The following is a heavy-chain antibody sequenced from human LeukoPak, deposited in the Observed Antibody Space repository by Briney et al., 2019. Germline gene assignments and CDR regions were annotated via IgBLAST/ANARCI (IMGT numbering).Heavy chain of an antibody. D-gene: IGHD3-22*01. CDR2: IKSDGSSA. J-gene: IGHJ4*02. CDR1: GFTLSSYG. V-gene: IGHV3-74*01. CDR3: VRGYYDSRGDY. Sequence: GGSLRLSCAASGFTLSSYGMHWVRQAPGKGLVWVSRIKSDGSSAFYADSVEGRFIISRDNAKDTLYLQMNSLRAEDTAVYYCVRGYYDSRGDYWGQGTLVTVSS.